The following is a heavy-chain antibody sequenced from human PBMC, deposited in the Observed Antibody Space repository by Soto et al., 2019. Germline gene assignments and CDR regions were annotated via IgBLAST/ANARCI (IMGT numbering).Heavy chain of an antibody. CDR1: GFTFSSYS. Sequence: PGGSLRLSCAASGFTFSSYSMNWVRQAPGKGLEWVSSISSSSSYIYYADSVKGRFTISRDNAKNSLYLQMNSLRAEDTAVYYCARDFWDYHDSSDVVDYWGQGTLVTVSS. V-gene: IGHV3-21*01. CDR2: ISSSSSYI. D-gene: IGHD3-22*01. CDR3: ARDFWDYHDSSDVVDY. J-gene: IGHJ4*02.